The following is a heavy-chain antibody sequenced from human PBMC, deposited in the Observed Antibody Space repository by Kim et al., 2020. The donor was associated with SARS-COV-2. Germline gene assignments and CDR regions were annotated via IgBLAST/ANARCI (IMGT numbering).Heavy chain of an antibody. D-gene: IGHD5-18*01. Sequence: TNYNPSLKSRGTISADTAKNQFSLKLRSVTAADTAIYYCVKVDTSTYYFDSWGQGTLVTVSS. CDR3: VKVDTSTYYFDS. V-gene: IGHV4-59*01. CDR2: T. J-gene: IGHJ4*02.